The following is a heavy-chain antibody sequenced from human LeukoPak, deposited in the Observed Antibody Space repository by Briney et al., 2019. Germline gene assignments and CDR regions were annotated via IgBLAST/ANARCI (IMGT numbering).Heavy chain of an antibody. CDR2: IYHSGST. J-gene: IGHJ4*02. CDR1: GYSISSGYY. D-gene: IGHD4-23*01. Sequence: PSETLSLTCTVSGYSISSGYYWGWIRQPPGKGLEWIGSIYHSGSTYYNPSLKSRVTISVDRSKNQFSLKLSSVTAADTAVYYCARGYGTVVTGYWGQGTLVTVSS. CDR3: ARGYGTVVTGY. V-gene: IGHV4-38-2*02.